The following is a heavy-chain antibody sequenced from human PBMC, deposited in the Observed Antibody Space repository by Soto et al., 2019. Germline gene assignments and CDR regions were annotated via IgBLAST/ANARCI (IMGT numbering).Heavy chain of an antibody. CDR2: ISADNGNT. D-gene: IGHD6-13*01. V-gene: IGHV1-18*04. J-gene: IGHJ5*02. Sequence: GASVKVSCKASGYTFTGYGISWVRQAPGQGLEWMGWISADNGNTNYAQKVQGRVTMTTDTTTSTAYMELRSLRSDDTAVYYCARDIAATGTRWFDPWGQGTLVTVSS. CDR3: ARDIAATGTRWFDP. CDR1: GYTFTGYG.